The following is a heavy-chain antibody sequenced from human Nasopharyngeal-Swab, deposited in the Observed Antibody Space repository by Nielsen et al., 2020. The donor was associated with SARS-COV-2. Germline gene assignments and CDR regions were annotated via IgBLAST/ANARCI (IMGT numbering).Heavy chain of an antibody. D-gene: IGHD3-22*01. CDR1: GGSFSGYY. J-gene: IGHJ4*02. CDR3: ARGIGRIKMIVVVFTGMEYYFDS. Sequence: SETLSLTCAVYGGSFSGYYWSWIRQPPGEGLEWIGEIDHSGRTNYNPSLKSRVTMSVDTSNSQFSLRLNSVTTADTAVYYCARGIGRIKMIVVVFTGMEYYFDSWGQGTLVTVSS. CDR2: IDHSGRT. V-gene: IGHV4-34*01.